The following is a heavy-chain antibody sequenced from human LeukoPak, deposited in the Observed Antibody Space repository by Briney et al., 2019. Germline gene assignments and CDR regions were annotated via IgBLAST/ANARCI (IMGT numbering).Heavy chain of an antibody. D-gene: IGHD6-6*01. J-gene: IGHJ5*02. CDR2: IGPNSGGT. CDR3: ARSNIAVRRGDNWFDP. Sequence: ASVKVSFKASGYTFSDYYMHWVRQAPGQGLEWMGWIGPNSGGTNYAQKFQGRVTMTRDTSISTAYMELSRLISDDTAVYYCARSNIAVRRGDNWFDPWGQGTQVTVSS. V-gene: IGHV1-2*02. CDR1: GYTFSDYY.